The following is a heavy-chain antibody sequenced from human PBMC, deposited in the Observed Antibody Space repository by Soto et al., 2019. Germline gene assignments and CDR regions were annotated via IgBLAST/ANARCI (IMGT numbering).Heavy chain of an antibody. CDR1: GGSISSGGYY. CDR3: ATCRYNWNHGPSAFDI. Sequence: SETLSLTCTVSGGSISSGGYYWSWIRQHPGEGLEWIGYIYYSGSTYYNPSLKSRVTISVDTSKNQFSLKLSSVTAADTAVNYCATCRYNWNHGPSAFDIWGQGTMVTVSS. J-gene: IGHJ3*02. D-gene: IGHD1-1*01. V-gene: IGHV4-31*03. CDR2: IYYSGST.